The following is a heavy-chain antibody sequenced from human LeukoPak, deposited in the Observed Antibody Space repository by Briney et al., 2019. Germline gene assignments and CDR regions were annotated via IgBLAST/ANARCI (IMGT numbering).Heavy chain of an antibody. CDR1: GFTFSDYS. CDR3: ARDRHYYGGNSKDAFDI. V-gene: IGHV3-48*04. CDR2: ISSSGSTI. J-gene: IGHJ3*02. Sequence: GGSLRLSCAASGFTFSDYSMNWVRQAPGKGLEWVSYISSSGSTIYYADSVKGRFTISRDNAKNSLYLQMNSLRAEDTAVYYCARDRHYYGGNSKDAFDIWGQGTMVTVSS. D-gene: IGHD4-23*01.